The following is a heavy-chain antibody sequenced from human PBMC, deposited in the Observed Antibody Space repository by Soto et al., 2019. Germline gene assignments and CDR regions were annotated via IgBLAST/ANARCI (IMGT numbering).Heavy chain of an antibody. CDR3: ARDPFELRYFDWLYPCAHHYYGMDV. V-gene: IGHV3-30-3*01. J-gene: IGHJ6*02. CDR1: GFTFSSYA. D-gene: IGHD3-9*01. CDR2: ISYDGSNK. Sequence: GGSLRLSCAASGFTFSSYAMHWVRQAPGKGLEWVAVISYDGSNKYYADSVKGRFTISRDNSKNTLYLQMNSLRAEETAVYYCARDPFELRYFDWLYPCAHHYYGMDVWGQGTTVTVSS.